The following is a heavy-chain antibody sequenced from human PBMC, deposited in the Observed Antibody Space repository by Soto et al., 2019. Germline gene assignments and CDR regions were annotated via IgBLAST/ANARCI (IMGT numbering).Heavy chain of an antibody. Sequence: QVQLQESGPGLVKPSQTLSLTCTVSGGSISSGGYYWSWIRQHPGKGLEWIGYIYYSGSTYYNPSLKSRVTISVDTSKNQFSLKLSSVTAADTAVYYCARAGIQVDGYNHYAFTLDYWGQGTLVTVSS. D-gene: IGHD2-2*01. J-gene: IGHJ4*02. CDR3: ARAGIQVDGYNHYAFTLDY. CDR1: GGSISSGGYY. V-gene: IGHV4-31*03. CDR2: IYYSGST.